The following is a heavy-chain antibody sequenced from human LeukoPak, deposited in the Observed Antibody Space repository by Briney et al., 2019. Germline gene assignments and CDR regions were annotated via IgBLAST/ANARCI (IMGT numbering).Heavy chain of an antibody. CDR2: IYYSGST. D-gene: IGHD3-10*01. Sequence: SETLSLTCTVSGGSISSSSYYWGWIRQPPGKGLEWIGSIYYSGSTYYNPCLKSRVTISVYTSKNQFSRKLRDVNAAEQAVYYCARHKEGFMVRGIITKKERAYNWFDPWGQGTLVTVSS. CDR3: ARHKEGFMVRGIITKKERAYNWFDP. J-gene: IGHJ5*02. V-gene: IGHV4-39*01. CDR1: GGSISSSSYY.